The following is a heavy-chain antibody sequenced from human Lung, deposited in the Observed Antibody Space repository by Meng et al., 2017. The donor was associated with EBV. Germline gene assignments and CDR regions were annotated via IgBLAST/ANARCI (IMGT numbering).Heavy chain of an antibody. V-gene: IGHV4-4*07. J-gene: IGHJ4*02. CDR1: GDSISDYF. Sequence: VHRKESGPGLVKSSETLSLTCTVSGDSISDYFWNWIRQPAGKGLEWIGRIYSSGITNYNPSLQSRVTMSVDTSKNQFSLKLYSVTAADTAVYYCARESFNSGWYSDYWGQGTLVTVSS. D-gene: IGHD6-19*01. CDR2: IYSSGIT. CDR3: ARESFNSGWYSDY.